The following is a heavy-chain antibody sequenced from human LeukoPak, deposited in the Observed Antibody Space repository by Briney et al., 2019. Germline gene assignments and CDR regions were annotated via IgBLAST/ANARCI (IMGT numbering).Heavy chain of an antibody. J-gene: IGHJ4*02. D-gene: IGHD6-19*01. CDR2: ISSSSSYI. CDR1: GFTFSSYS. V-gene: IGHV3-21*04. CDR3: AKAHIGFKDRIAVAAVLDY. Sequence: GGSLRLSCAASGFTFSSYSMNWVRQAPGKGLEWVSSISSSSSYIYYADSVKGRFTISRDNAKTSLYLQMNSLRAEDTAVYYCAKAHIGFKDRIAVAAVLDYWGQGSLVTVSS.